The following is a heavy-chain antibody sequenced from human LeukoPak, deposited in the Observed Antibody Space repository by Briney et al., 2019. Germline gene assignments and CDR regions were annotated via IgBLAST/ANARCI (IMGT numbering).Heavy chain of an antibody. V-gene: IGHV4-39*07. CDR1: GGSISSSSYY. CDR3: ARSGSGYLRYYFDY. Sequence: PSETLSLTCTVSGGSISSSSYYWGWIRQPPGKGLEWIGSMYSSGSTYYNPSLKSRVTISVDTSKNQFSLKLSSVAAADTAVYYCARSGSGYLRYYFDYWGQGTLVTVSS. CDR2: MYSSGST. J-gene: IGHJ4*02. D-gene: IGHD5-12*01.